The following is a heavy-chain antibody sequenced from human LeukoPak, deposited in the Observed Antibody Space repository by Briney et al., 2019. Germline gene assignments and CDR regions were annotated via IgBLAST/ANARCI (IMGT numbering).Heavy chain of an antibody. CDR2: IKQDGSEK. V-gene: IGHV3-7*04. D-gene: IGHD3-10*01. CDR1: GFTISNYW. Sequence: GGSLRLSCAASGFTISNYWMSWVRQAPGKGLEWVANIKQDGSEKKYVDSVKGRFSISRDNAKNSLYLQIYSLRVEDTAGYYCARWYGGSGRWVLDVWGQRATVTVSS. CDR3: ARWYGGSGRWVLDV. J-gene: IGHJ6*02.